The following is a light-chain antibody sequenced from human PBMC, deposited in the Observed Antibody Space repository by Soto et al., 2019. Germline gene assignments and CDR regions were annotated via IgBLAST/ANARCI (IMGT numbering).Light chain of an antibody. V-gene: IGKV3-20*01. CDR2: GAS. CDR1: QSVSSNY. Sequence: EIVLTQSPGTLSLSPGERATLSCRASQSVSSNYLAWYQQKRGQAPRLLIYGASSRATGFPTRVSGSGSGTDFTLTISRLEPEDFGVYYCQQYDTSRRTGGQGTKVGI. J-gene: IGKJ1*01. CDR3: QQYDTSRRT.